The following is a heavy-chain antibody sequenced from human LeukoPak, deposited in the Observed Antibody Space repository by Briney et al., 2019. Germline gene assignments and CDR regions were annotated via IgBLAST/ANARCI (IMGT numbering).Heavy chain of an antibody. CDR1: GFTFSSYG. CDR3: AKDDSLVPAAIGCFQH. Sequence: GGSLRLSCAASGFTFSSYGMHWVRQAPGKGLEWVAFIRYDGSNKYYADSVKGRFTISRDNSKNTLYLQMNSLRAEDTAVYYCAKDDSLVPAAIGCFQHWGQGTLVTVSS. CDR2: IRYDGSNK. J-gene: IGHJ1*01. D-gene: IGHD2-2*02. V-gene: IGHV3-30*02.